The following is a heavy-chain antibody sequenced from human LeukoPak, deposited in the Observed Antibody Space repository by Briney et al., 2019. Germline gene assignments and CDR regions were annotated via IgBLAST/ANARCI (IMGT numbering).Heavy chain of an antibody. V-gene: IGHV1-24*01. Sequence: ASVTVSCTVSGYTLTELSMHWVRQAPGKGLEWMGDFDPEDGETIYAQKFQGRVTMTEGTSTDTAYMELSSLRSEDTAVYYCATVSGWYSVDFWGQGALVTVSS. D-gene: IGHD6-19*01. CDR3: ATVSGWYSVDF. CDR2: FDPEDGET. J-gene: IGHJ4*02. CDR1: GYTLTELS.